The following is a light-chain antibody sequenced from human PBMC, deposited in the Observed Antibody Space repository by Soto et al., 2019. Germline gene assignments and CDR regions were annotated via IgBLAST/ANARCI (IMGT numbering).Light chain of an antibody. Sequence: EIGLTQSPATLSLSPGERATLSCRASQSVSSYLAWYQQKPGQAPRLLIYDASNRATGIPARFSGSGSVTDFTLTISSLEPEDFAVYYCHQRSDWPPTFGQRTKVEIK. CDR2: DAS. CDR1: QSVSSY. J-gene: IGKJ1*01. CDR3: HQRSDWPPT. V-gene: IGKV3-11*01.